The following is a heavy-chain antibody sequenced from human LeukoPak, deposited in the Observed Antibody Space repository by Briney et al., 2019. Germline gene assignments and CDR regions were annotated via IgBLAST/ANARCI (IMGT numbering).Heavy chain of an antibody. V-gene: IGHV3-33*08. CDR3: ARDGSDGDHHFDY. Sequence: PGGSLRLSCVGSGFIFGSYGMHWVRQAPGKGLEWVAVIWYDGSNKYYADSVKGRFTISRDNSKNTLYLQINSLRAEDTAVYYCARDGSDGDHHFDYWGQGTLVTVSS. D-gene: IGHD2-21*02. CDR1: GFIFGSYG. CDR2: IWYDGSNK. J-gene: IGHJ4*02.